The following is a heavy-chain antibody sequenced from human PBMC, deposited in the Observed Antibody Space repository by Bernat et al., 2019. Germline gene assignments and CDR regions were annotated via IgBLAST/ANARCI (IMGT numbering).Heavy chain of an antibody. CDR1: GFTFSNAW. J-gene: IGHJ6*02. CDR2: IKSKTDGGTT. V-gene: IGHV3-15*07. D-gene: IGHD3-10*01. CDR3: ARDRYGSGSYLYYYYYGMDV. Sequence: EVQLVESGGGLVKPGGSLRLSCAASGFTFSNAWMNWVRQAPGKGLEWVGRIKSKTDGGTTDYAAPVKGRFTISRDDSKNTLYLQMNSLKTEDTAVYYCARDRYGSGSYLYYYYYGMDVWGQGTTVTVSS.